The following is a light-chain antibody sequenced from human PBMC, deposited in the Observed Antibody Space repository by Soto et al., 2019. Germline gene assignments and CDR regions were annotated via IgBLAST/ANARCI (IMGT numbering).Light chain of an antibody. CDR1: RSNIGAGFD. CDR3: QSYDSSLSGFVV. V-gene: IGLV1-40*01. J-gene: IGLJ2*01. CDR2: GNN. Sequence: QSVLTQPPSVSGAPGQRVTISCTGNRSNIGAGFDVHWYQQLPGTAPKLLIYGNNNRPSGVPDRFSGSKSDTSASLAITGLQAEDEADYYCQSYDSSLSGFVVFGGGTKLTVL.